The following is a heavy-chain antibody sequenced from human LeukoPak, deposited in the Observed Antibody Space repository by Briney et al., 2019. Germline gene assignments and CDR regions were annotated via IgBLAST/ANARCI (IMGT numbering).Heavy chain of an antibody. Sequence: TSETLSLTCTVSGGSISSYYWSWIRQPPGKVLEWIGYIYYSGSTNYNPSLKSRVTISVDTSKNQFSLKLSSVTAADTAVYYCARHLLGAPLHWGQGTLVTVSS. D-gene: IGHD1-26*01. J-gene: IGHJ4*02. V-gene: IGHV4-59*08. CDR3: ARHLLGAPLH. CDR1: GGSISSYY. CDR2: IYYSGST.